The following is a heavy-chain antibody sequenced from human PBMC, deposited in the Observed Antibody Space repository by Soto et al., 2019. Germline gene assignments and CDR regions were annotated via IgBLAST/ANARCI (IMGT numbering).Heavy chain of an antibody. J-gene: IGHJ4*02. CDR2: ISYDGSNK. D-gene: IGHD5-18*01. CDR1: GFTFSSYA. Sequence: LRLSCAASGFTFSSYAMHWVRQAPGKGLEWVAVISYDGSNKYYADSVKGRFTISRDNSKNTLYLQMNSLRAEDTAVYYCAWGGIQLWLLDYWGQGTLVTVSS. CDR3: AWGGIQLWLLDY. V-gene: IGHV3-30-3*01.